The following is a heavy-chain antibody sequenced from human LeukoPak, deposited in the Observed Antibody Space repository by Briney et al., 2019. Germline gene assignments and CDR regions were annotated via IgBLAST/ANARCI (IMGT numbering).Heavy chain of an antibody. J-gene: IGHJ5*02. V-gene: IGHV4-61*02. CDR3: ARDRVAWFDP. CDR1: GGSISSGSYY. Sequence: SQTLSLTCTGSGGSISSGSYYWSWIRQPAGKGLEWIGRIYTSGSTNYNPSLKSRVTISVDTSKNQFSLKLSSVTAADTAVYYCARDRVAWFDPWGQGTLVTVSS. CDR2: IYTSGST.